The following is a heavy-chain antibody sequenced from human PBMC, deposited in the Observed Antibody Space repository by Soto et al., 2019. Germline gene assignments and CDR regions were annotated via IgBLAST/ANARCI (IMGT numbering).Heavy chain of an antibody. CDR3: ARDAFAGYYGMDV. J-gene: IGHJ6*02. CDR2: IYYSGST. D-gene: IGHD3-3*02. CDR1: GGSISSGGYY. Sequence: QVQLQESGPGLVKPSQTLSLTCTVSGGSISSGGYYWSWIRQHPGKGLEWIGYIYYSGSTYYNPSLTRRVXXSXDXXKNQFSLKLSYVTAADTAVYYGARDAFAGYYGMDVWGQGTTVTVSS. V-gene: IGHV4-31*03.